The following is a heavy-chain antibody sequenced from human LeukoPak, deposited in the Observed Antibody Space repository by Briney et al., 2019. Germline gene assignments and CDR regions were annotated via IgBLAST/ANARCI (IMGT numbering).Heavy chain of an antibody. CDR3: ARDRAITMVRGVKRGSYFDY. J-gene: IGHJ4*02. Sequence: PGGSLRLSCAASGFTFSSYWMSWVRQAPGKGLEWVANIKQDGSEKYYVDSVKGRFTISRDNAKNSLYLQMNSLRAEDTAVYYCARDRAITMVRGVKRGSYFDYWGQGTLVTVSS. CDR2: IKQDGSEK. CDR1: GFTFSSYW. D-gene: IGHD3-10*01. V-gene: IGHV3-7*01.